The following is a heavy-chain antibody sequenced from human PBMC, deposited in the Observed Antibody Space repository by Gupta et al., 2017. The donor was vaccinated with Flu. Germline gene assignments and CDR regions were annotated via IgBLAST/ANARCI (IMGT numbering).Heavy chain of an antibody. CDR2: ISYDGSNK. CDR3: AKGGLHNWNYDGDY. D-gene: IGHD1-7*01. J-gene: IGHJ4*02. Sequence: QAQLVESGGGLVQPERSLRLSCVASGFTFISFGMHWVRQAQGKGREWVAVISYDGSNKWHADSVKGRFTISRDNSKNTRYLQMNSLRPEDTAMYYCAKGGLHNWNYDGDYWGQGTLVTVSS. CDR1: GFTFISFG. V-gene: IGHV3-30*18.